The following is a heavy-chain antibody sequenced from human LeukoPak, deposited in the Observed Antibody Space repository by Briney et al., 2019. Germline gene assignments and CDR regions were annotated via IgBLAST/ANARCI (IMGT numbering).Heavy chain of an antibody. Sequence: GGSLRLSCGASGFTFSSYVMSWVRQAPGKGLEWVSGISGSGGRTYYADSVKGRFTISRDNSKNTLYLQMNSLRAEDTALYYCAKVTFEGVDPWGQGTLVTVSS. J-gene: IGHJ5*02. CDR2: ISGSGGRT. CDR1: GFTFSSYV. V-gene: IGHV3-23*01. CDR3: AKVTFEGVDP. D-gene: IGHD2/OR15-2a*01.